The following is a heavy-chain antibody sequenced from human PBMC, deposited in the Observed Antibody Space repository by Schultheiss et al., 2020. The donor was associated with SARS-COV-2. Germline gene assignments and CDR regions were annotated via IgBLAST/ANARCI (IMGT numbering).Heavy chain of an antibody. CDR2: MYYSGST. CDR3: ARITMIVVVTTHHDAFDI. CDR1: GGSISSYY. Sequence: SETLSLTCTVSGGSISSYYWSWIRQPPGKGLEWIGYMYYSGSTNYNPSLKSRVTISVDTSKNQFSLKLSSVTAADTAVYYCARITMIVVVTTHHDAFDIWGQGTMVTVSS. D-gene: IGHD3-22*01. J-gene: IGHJ3*02. V-gene: IGHV4-59*08.